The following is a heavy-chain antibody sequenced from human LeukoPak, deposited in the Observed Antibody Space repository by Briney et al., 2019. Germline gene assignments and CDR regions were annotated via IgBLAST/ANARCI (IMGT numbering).Heavy chain of an antibody. D-gene: IGHD5-18*01. CDR2: ISGDGGST. CDR1: GFTFDDYA. J-gene: IGHJ4*02. CDR3: ARVRSGYSHENYFDY. Sequence: GGSLRLSCAASGFTFDDYAMHWVRQAPGKGLEWVSLISGDGGSTYYADSVKGQFTISRDNAKDSLYLQMNSLRAEDTAVYYCARVRSGYSHENYFDYWGQGSLVTVSS. V-gene: IGHV3-43*02.